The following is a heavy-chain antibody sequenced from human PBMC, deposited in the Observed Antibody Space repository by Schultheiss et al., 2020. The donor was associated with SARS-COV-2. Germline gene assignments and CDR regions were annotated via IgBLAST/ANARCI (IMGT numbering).Heavy chain of an antibody. CDR3: ARGRRWSEKNFDY. Sequence: GESLKISCAASGFTFSSYAMHWVRQAPGKGLEWVAVISYDGSNKYYADSVKGRFTISRDNSKNTLYLQMNSLRAEDTAVYYCARGRRWSEKNFDYWGQGTLVTVSS. J-gene: IGHJ4*02. D-gene: IGHD6-13*01. CDR2: ISYDGSNK. V-gene: IGHV3-30-3*01. CDR1: GFTFSSYA.